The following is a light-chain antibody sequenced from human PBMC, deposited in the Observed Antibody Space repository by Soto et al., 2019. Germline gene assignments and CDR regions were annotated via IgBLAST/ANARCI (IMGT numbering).Light chain of an antibody. J-gene: IGLJ3*02. CDR3: GTWDSSLSAGRV. CDR2: DNN. V-gene: IGLV1-51*01. CDR1: SSNIGNNY. Sequence: QSFLTQPPSVSAAPGQKVTISCSGSSSNIGNNYVSWYQQLPGTAPKLLIYDNNKRPSGIPDRFSGSKSGTSATLGITGLQTGDEADYYCGTWDSSLSAGRVFGGGTQLTVL.